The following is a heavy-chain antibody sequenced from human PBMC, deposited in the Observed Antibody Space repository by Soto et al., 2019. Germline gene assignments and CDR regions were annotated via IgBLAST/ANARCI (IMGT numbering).Heavy chain of an antibody. Sequence: GGSLRLSCAASGFTFSSYGMHWVRQAPGKGLKWVAIIWYDGSETHYTDSVKGRFTISRDNAKNTLYLQMNSLRAEDTALYFCARATYSSASPHYYSYGMDVWGQGTTVTVSS. V-gene: IGHV3-33*01. J-gene: IGHJ6*02. CDR2: IWYDGSET. CDR3: ARATYSSASPHYYSYGMDV. D-gene: IGHD6-6*01. CDR1: GFTFSSYG.